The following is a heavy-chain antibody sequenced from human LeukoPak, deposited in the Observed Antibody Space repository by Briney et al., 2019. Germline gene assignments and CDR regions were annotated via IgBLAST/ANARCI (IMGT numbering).Heavy chain of an antibody. CDR3: ASSCRTGYYYYGMDV. V-gene: IGHV1-69*06. D-gene: IGHD1-14*01. CDR1: GGTFSSYA. CDR2: IIPIFGTA. J-gene: IGHJ6*04. Sequence: ASVKVSCKASGGTFSSYAISWVRQAPGQGLEWMGGIIPIFGTANYAQKFPGRVTITADKCTSTAYMELSSLRSEDTGVYYCASSCRTGYYYYGMDVWGKGATGTVSS.